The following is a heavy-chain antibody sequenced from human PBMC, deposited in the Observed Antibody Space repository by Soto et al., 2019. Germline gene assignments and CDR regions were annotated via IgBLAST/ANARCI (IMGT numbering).Heavy chain of an antibody. CDR1: GYTFTSYA. Sequence: QVPLVQSGAEVKKPGASVKVSCKASGYTFTSYAMHWVRQAPGQRLEWMGWINAGNGNTKYSQKFQGRVTSTRDTSAGTDYMELSSLRSEDMAVYYCAWDHSYYGLENGMDVWGQGTTVTVSS. CDR3: AWDHSYYGLENGMDV. D-gene: IGHD3-3*01. CDR2: INAGNGNT. J-gene: IGHJ6*02. V-gene: IGHV1-3*01.